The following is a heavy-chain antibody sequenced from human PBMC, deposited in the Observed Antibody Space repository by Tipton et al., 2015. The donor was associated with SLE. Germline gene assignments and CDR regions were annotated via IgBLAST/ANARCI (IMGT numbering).Heavy chain of an antibody. J-gene: IGHJ4*02. Sequence: TLSLTCTVSGGSISSGSHYWSWIRQPAGKGLEWIGRIYTSGSTNYTPSLKSRVTISVDTSKTQFSLKLSSVTAADTAVYYCARDPVAGRGIDYWGQGTLVTVSS. CDR2: IYTSGST. D-gene: IGHD6-19*01. V-gene: IGHV4-61*02. CDR3: ARDPVAGRGIDY. CDR1: GGSISSGSHY.